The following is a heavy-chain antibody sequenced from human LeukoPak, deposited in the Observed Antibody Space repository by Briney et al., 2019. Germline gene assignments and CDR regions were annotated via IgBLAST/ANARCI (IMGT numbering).Heavy chain of an antibody. CDR2: INPNSGGT. V-gene: IGHV1-2*02. Sequence: ASVKVSCKPSGYTFTDYFIRWVRQAPGQGLEWMGWINPNSGGTNYAQKFQGRVTMTRDTSISTAYLEVSRLTFDDTAVYYCARSATIDYWGQGSLVTVSS. CDR3: ARSATIDY. CDR1: GYTFTDYF. J-gene: IGHJ4*02.